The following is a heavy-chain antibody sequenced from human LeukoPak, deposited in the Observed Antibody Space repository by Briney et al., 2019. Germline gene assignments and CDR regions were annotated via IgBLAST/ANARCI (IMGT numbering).Heavy chain of an antibody. CDR2: ISSSGSTI. CDR3: AKDQSSGYYKTFDY. Sequence: PGGSLRLPCAASGFTFSDYYMSWIRQAPGKGLEWVSYISSSGSTIYYADSVKGRFTISRDNSKNTLYLQMNSLRAEDTAVYYCAKDQSSGYYKTFDYWGQGTLVTVSS. V-gene: IGHV3-11*04. CDR1: GFTFSDYY. D-gene: IGHD3-22*01. J-gene: IGHJ4*02.